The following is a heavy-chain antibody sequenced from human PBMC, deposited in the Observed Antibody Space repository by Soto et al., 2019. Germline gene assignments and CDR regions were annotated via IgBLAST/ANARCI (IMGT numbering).Heavy chain of an antibody. CDR3: ARRKMSSNNCYDS. J-gene: IGHJ5*01. CDR1: GYSFSNYW. V-gene: IGHV5-51*01. D-gene: IGHD3-3*02. CDR2: IYPGDSET. Sequence: GESLKISCQGSGYSFSNYWIGWVRQMPGKGLEWMGIIYPGDSETRYSPSFQGQVTLSADRSTSTAYLQWSSLKASDTAIYYCARRKMSSNNCYDSWGQGTLVTVSS.